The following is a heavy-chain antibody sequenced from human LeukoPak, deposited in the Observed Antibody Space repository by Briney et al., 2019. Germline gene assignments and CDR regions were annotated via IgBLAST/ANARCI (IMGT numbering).Heavy chain of an antibody. CDR1: GYTFTGYY. CDR3: ARGGDDYGDYLVGY. D-gene: IGHD4-17*01. Sequence: GASVKVSCKASGYTFTGYYMHWVRQAPGQGLEWMGWINPNSGGTNYARRFQGRVTMTRDTSISTAYMELSRLRSDDTAVYYCARGGDDYGDYLVGYWGQGTLVTVSS. CDR2: INPNSGGT. V-gene: IGHV1-2*02. J-gene: IGHJ4*02.